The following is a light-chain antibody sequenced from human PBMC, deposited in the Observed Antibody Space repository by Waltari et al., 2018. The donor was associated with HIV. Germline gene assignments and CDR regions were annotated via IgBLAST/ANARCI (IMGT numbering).Light chain of an antibody. CDR2: EVS. CDR3: CSYAGSSTLV. J-gene: IGLJ2*01. V-gene: IGLV2-23*02. Sequence: QSALTQPASVSGSPGQSITIPCTGTSSDVGSYNLVSWYQQHPGKAPQLMIYEVSKRPSGVSNRFSGSKSGNTASLTISGLQAEDEADYYCCSYAGSSTLVFGGGTKLTVL. CDR1: SSDVGSYNL.